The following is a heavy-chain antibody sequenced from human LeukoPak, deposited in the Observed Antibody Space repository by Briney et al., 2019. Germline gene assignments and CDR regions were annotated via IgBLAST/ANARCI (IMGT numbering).Heavy chain of an antibody. CDR3: ARTNAFGN. J-gene: IGHJ3*02. CDR1: GGSFSGYY. Sequence: NPSETLSLTCAVHGGSFSGYYWSWIRQPPGKGLEWIGEINHSGSTNYNPSLKSRVTISVDTSKNQFSLKLRCVTAADTAVYYCARTNAFGNRGQGTMVTVSS. V-gene: IGHV4-34*01. CDR2: INHSGST.